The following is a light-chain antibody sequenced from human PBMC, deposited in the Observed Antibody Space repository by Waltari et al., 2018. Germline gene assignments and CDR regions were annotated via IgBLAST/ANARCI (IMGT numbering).Light chain of an antibody. CDR2: DVS. CDR1: SSDVGGYNF. J-gene: IGLJ2*01. V-gene: IGLV2-14*01. CDR3: SSYTSSSTIV. Sequence: QSALTQPASVSGSPGQSITISCTGTSSDVGGYNFVSWYQQHPGEAPKLMFYDVSKRPSGISDRFSGSKSGNTASLTISGLQAEDEADYYCSSYTSSSTIVFGGGTKLTVL.